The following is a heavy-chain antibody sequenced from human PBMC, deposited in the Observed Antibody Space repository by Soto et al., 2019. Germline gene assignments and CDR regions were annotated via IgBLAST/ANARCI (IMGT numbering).Heavy chain of an antibody. V-gene: IGHV4-39*01. CDR3: ARGDLGYNWNPYYFDY. CDR1: GGSISSSSYY. Sequence: PSETLSLTCTVSGGSISSSSYYWGWIRQPPGKGLEWIGSIYYSGSTYYNPSLKSRVTISVDTSKNQFSLKLSSVTAADTAVYYCARGDLGYNWNPYYFDYWGQGTLVTVSS. CDR2: IYYSGST. J-gene: IGHJ4*02. D-gene: IGHD1-20*01.